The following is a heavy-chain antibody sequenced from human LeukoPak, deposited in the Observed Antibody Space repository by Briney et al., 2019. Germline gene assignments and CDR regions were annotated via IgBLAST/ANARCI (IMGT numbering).Heavy chain of an antibody. V-gene: IGHV4-34*01. J-gene: IGHJ6*02. CDR3: ARGYWGEYQLLSGGVWYYYGMDV. CDR1: GGSFSGYY. CDR2: INHSGST. Sequence: SETLSLTCAVYGGSFSGYYWSWIRQPPGKGLEWIGEINHSGSTNYNPSLKSRVTISVDTSKNQFSLKLSSETAADTAVYYCARGYWGEYQLLSGGVWYYYGMDVWGQGTTVTVSS. D-gene: IGHD2-2*01.